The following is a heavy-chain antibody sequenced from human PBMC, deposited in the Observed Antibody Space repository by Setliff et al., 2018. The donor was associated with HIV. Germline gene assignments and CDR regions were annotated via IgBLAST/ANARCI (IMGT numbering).Heavy chain of an antibody. CDR1: GGSIGTTTYY. Sequence: SETLSLTCAVSGGSIGTTTYYWGWIRQPPGKGLEWIGSIYYNGITYYNPSLKGRFTISVDTSKNQFSLKLTSVTAADTAVYYCAKSPGFTGYGGSGWGQGTLVTVSS. D-gene: IGHD5-12*01. CDR3: AKSPGFTGYGGSG. V-gene: IGHV4-39*01. J-gene: IGHJ4*02. CDR2: IYYNGIT.